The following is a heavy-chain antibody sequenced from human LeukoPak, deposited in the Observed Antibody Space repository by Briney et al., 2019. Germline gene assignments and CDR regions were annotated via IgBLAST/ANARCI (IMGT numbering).Heavy chain of an antibody. CDR3: TRDRRLWFGESYYYYMDV. CDR2: IRSEAYGGTT. Sequence: GGSLRLSRTASGFSFGDYAMTWVRQAPGKGREWVGFIRSEAYGGTTEYDASVKGRFTISREDSESIAYLQMNSLKTEDTAVYYCTRDRRLWFGESYYYYMDVWGKGTTVTISS. D-gene: IGHD3-10*01. CDR1: GFSFGDYA. J-gene: IGHJ6*03. V-gene: IGHV3-49*04.